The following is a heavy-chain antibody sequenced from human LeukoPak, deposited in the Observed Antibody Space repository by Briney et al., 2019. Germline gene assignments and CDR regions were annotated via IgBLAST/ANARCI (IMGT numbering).Heavy chain of an antibody. CDR2: IYHSGST. Sequence: SETLSLTCAVSGYSISSGYYWGWIQQPPGKGLEWIGSIYHSGSTYYNPSLKSRVTISVDTSKNQFSLKLSSVTAADTAVYYCASTGDNYGDYGFDPWGKGTLVTVSS. CDR3: ASTGDNYGDYGFDP. D-gene: IGHD4-17*01. J-gene: IGHJ5*02. V-gene: IGHV4-38-2*01. CDR1: GYSISSGYY.